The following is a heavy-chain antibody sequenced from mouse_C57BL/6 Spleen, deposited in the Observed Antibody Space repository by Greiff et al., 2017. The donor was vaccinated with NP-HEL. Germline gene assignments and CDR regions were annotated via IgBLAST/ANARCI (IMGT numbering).Heavy chain of an antibody. CDR3: ARSVYDYQAWFAY. V-gene: IGHV1-54*01. CDR2: INPGSGGT. CDR1: GYAFTNYL. Sequence: VQLQQSGAELVRPGTSVKVSCKASGYAFTNYLIEWVKQRPGQGLEWIGVINPGSGGTNYNEKFKGKATLTADKSSSTAYMQLSSLTSEDSAVYFCARSVYDYQAWFAYWGQGTLVTVSA. D-gene: IGHD2-4*01. J-gene: IGHJ3*01.